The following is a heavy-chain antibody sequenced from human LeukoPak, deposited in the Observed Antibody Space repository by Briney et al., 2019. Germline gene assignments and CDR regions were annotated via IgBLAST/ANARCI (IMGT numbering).Heavy chain of an antibody. J-gene: IGHJ4*02. Sequence: SQTLSLTCAISGDSVSSNSAAWNWIRQSPSGGLEWLGRTYYRSKWYNDYAVSVKSRITINPDTSKNQFSLQLNSVTPEDTAVYYCARDSYGSGSYYQPNYYFDYWGQGTLVTVSS. D-gene: IGHD3-10*01. CDR1: GDSVSSNSAA. V-gene: IGHV6-1*01. CDR3: ARDSYGSGSYYQPNYYFDY. CDR2: TYYRSKWYN.